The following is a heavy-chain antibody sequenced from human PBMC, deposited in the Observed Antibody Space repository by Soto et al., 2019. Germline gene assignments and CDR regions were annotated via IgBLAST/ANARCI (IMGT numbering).Heavy chain of an antibody. CDR3: AREYYDFWSGYFKMDV. V-gene: IGHV1-18*01. D-gene: IGHD3-3*01. CDR2: ISAYNGNT. J-gene: IGHJ6*02. Sequence: GAEVQKPGASVKVSCKASGYTFTSYGISWVRQAPGQGLEWMGWISAYNGNTNYAQKLQGRVTMTTDTSTSTAYMELRSLRSDDTAVYYCAREYYDFWSGYFKMDVWGQGTTVTVSS. CDR1: GYTFTSYG.